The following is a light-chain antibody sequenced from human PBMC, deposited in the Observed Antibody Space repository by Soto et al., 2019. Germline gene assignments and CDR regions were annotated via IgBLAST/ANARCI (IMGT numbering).Light chain of an antibody. CDR1: QSVSSSY. Sequence: EIVLTQSPGTLSLSPGERATLSCRASQSVSSSYLARYQQRPGQAPRLLIYVASNRATGTPDRFSGSRSGTDLTLTISSLEPEDFAVYYCQQYASSPITFCQGTRLDIK. J-gene: IGKJ5*01. CDR2: VAS. V-gene: IGKV3-20*01. CDR3: QQYASSPIT.